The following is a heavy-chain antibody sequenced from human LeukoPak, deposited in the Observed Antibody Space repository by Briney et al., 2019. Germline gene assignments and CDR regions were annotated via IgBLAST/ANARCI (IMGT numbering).Heavy chain of an antibody. CDR1: GGSFSGYY. Sequence: KPSETLSLTCAVYGGSFSGYYWSWIRQPPGKGLEWIGEINHSGSTNYNPSLKSRVTISVDTSKNPFSLKLSSVTAPDTAVYYCARGPASRRYYYYYMDVCGKGTTVTVSS. CDR3: ARGPASRRYYYYYMDV. J-gene: IGHJ6*03. V-gene: IGHV4-34*01. CDR2: INHSGST.